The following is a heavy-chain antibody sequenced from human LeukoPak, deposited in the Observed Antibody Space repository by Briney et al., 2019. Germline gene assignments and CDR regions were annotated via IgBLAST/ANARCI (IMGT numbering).Heavy chain of an antibody. D-gene: IGHD3-22*01. CDR1: GFTFNNYD. CDR3: AKGSSGYFADL. J-gene: IGHJ5*02. V-gene: IGHV3-23*02. CDR2: ISNDGGGT. Sequence: PVGSLRLSCAASGFTFNNYDLIWVRQAPGEGLEWVAAISNDGGGTMYGGFVEGRFTISRDNSKNTLFLQMNSLRAEDTALYYCAKGSSGYFADLWGQGTLVTVSS.